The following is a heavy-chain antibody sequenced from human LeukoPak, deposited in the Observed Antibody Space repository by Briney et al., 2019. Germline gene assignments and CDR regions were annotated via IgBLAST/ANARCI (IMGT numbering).Heavy chain of an antibody. CDR1: GYSISSGYY. V-gene: IGHV4-38-2*02. CDR2: IYHSGST. J-gene: IGHJ5*02. Sequence: SETLSPTCTVSGYSISSGYYWGWIRQPPGQGLEWIGSIYHSGSTYYNPSLKSRVTISVDTSKNQFSLKLSSVTAADTAVYYCARQGGATLQDNWFDPWGQGTLVTVSS. D-gene: IGHD1-26*01. CDR3: ARQGGATLQDNWFDP.